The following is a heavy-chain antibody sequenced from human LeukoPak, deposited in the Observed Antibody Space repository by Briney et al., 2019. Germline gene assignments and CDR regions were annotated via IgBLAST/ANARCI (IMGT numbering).Heavy chain of an antibody. CDR2: IYTSGST. CDR1: GGSISSYY. D-gene: IGHD2-8*02. J-gene: IGHJ2*01. Sequence: KPSETLSLTCTVSGGSISSYYWSWSRQPAGKGLEWIGRIYTSGSTNYNPSLKSRVTISVDKSKNQFSLKLSSVTAADTAVYYCATGGSGYWYFDLWGRGTLVTVSS. CDR3: ATGGSGYWYFDL. V-gene: IGHV4-4*07.